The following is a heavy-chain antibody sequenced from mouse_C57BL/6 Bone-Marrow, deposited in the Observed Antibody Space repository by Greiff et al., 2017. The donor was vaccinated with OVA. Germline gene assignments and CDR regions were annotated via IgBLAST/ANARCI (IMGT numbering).Heavy chain of an antibody. D-gene: IGHD1-1*01. J-gene: IGHJ2*01. CDR2: INPSSGYT. CDR1: GYTFTSYT. V-gene: IGHV1-4*01. Sequence: VQLQQSGAELARPGASVKMSCKASGYTFTSYTMHWVKQRPGQGLEWIGYINPSSGYTKYNQKFKDKATLTADKSSSTAYMQLSSLTSEDSAVYYCAISNYYGSYFDYWGQGTTLTVSS. CDR3: AISNYYGSYFDY.